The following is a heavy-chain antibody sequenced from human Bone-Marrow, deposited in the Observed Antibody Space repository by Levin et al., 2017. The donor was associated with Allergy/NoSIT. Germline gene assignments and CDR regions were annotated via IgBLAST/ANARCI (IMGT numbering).Heavy chain of an antibody. V-gene: IGHV4-30-4*01. D-gene: IGHD2-21*02. CDR1: GGSFSSDDFY. CDR3: ARAELTAPFGGLDV. J-gene: IGHJ6*02. Sequence: PSETLSLTCTVSGGSFSSDDFYWTWIRQAPGKGLDFIGYIYYTGSTYYNPSLTSRLSISIDTSKSQFSLKLSSVTAADTAIYYCARAELTAPFGGLDVWGPGTTVTVSS. CDR2: IYYTGST.